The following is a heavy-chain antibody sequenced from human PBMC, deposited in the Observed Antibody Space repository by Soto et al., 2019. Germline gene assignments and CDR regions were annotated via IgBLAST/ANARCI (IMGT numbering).Heavy chain of an antibody. Sequence: GGSLRLSCAASGFTFSSYAMHWVRQAPGKGLEWVAVISYDGSNKYYADSVKGRFTISRDNSKNTLYLQMNSLRAEDTAVYYCARERSGDFWSGYQSYYYGMDVWGQGTTVTVSS. D-gene: IGHD3-3*01. V-gene: IGHV3-30-3*01. CDR2: ISYDGSNK. J-gene: IGHJ6*02. CDR1: GFTFSSYA. CDR3: ARERSGDFWSGYQSYYYGMDV.